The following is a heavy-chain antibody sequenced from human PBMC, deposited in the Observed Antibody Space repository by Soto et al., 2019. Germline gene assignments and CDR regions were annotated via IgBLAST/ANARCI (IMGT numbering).Heavy chain of an antibody. Sequence: QVQLVQSGAEVKKPGASVKVSCKASGYTFTSYAMHWVRQAPGQRLEWMGWINAGNGNTKYSQKFQGRVTITRDTSASTAYMELSSLRSEDTAVYYCARARNYCSGGSCYSRYFDYWGQGTLVTVSS. CDR1: GYTFTSYA. V-gene: IGHV1-3*01. J-gene: IGHJ4*02. CDR2: INAGNGNT. CDR3: ARARNYCSGGSCYSRYFDY. D-gene: IGHD2-15*01.